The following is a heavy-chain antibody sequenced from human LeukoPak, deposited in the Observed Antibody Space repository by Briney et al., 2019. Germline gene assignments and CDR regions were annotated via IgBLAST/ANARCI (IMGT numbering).Heavy chain of an antibody. J-gene: IGHJ4*02. CDR3: ARGIRYCTNGVCYRGDY. D-gene: IGHD2-8*01. Sequence: GGSLRLSCAASGFTFSSYSMNWVRQAPGKGLEWVSSISSSSIYIYYADSVKGRFTISRDNAKSSLYLQMNSLRAEDTAVYYCARGIRYCTNGVCYRGDYWGQGTLVTVSS. V-gene: IGHV3-21*01. CDR1: GFTFSSYS. CDR2: ISSSSIYI.